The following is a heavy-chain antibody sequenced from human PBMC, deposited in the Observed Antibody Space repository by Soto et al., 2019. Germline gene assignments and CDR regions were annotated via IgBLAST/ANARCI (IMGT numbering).Heavy chain of an antibody. Sequence: GASVKVSCKASGGTFSSYAISWVRQAPGQGLEWMGWIIPIFGTANYAQKFQGRVTITADESTSTAYMELSSLRSEDTAVYYCARDEWFGELLNYYGMDVWGQGTTVTVSS. J-gene: IGHJ6*02. CDR3: ARDEWFGELLNYYGMDV. V-gene: IGHV1-69*13. D-gene: IGHD3-10*01. CDR1: GGTFSSYA. CDR2: IIPIFGTA.